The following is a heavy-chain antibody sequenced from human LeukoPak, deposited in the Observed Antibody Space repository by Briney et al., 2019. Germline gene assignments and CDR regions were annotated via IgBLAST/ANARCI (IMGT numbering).Heavy chain of an antibody. CDR3: ATDRRDYGVYWD. CDR2: FDPEDGET. D-gene: IGHD4-17*01. CDR1: GYTLTELS. Sequence: ASVKVSCKVSGYTLTELSMHWVRQAPGKGLEWMGGFDPEDGETIYTQKFQGRVTMTEDTSTDTAYMELSSLRSEDTAVYYCATDRRDYGVYWDWGQGTLVTVSS. V-gene: IGHV1-24*01. J-gene: IGHJ4*02.